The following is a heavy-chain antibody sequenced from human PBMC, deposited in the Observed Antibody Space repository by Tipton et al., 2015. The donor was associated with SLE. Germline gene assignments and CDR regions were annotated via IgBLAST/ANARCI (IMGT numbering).Heavy chain of an antibody. J-gene: IGHJ4*02. V-gene: IGHV4-34*01. D-gene: IGHD3-3*01. Sequence: LRLSCAVYGGSFSGYYWSWIRQPPGKGLEWIGEVNHSEGTNYNSSLKSRVTIFVDTSKNQFSLKLSSVTAADTAVYYCARGWDYDSWSGYADYWGQGTLVTVSS. CDR3: ARGWDYDSWSGYADY. CDR2: VNHSEGT. CDR1: GGSFSGYY.